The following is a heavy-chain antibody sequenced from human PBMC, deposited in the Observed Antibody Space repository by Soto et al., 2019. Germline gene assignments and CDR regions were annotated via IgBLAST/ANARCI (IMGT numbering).Heavy chain of an antibody. CDR1: GGSISSGGYY. Sequence: PSETLSLTCTVSGGSISSGGYYWNWIRQHPVKGLEWIGYIYYTGKTYYNPSLESRLTMSVDRSKNQFSLRLTSVTAADTAVYFCGRDLTSNANCIDPWGQGTLVTVSS. V-gene: IGHV4-31*03. CDR3: GRDLTSNANCIDP. D-gene: IGHD2-2*01. J-gene: IGHJ5*02. CDR2: IYYTGKT.